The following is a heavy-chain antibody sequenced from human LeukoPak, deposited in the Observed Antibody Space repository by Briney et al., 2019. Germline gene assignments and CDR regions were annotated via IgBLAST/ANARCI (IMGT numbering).Heavy chain of an antibody. CDR1: SGSISTSNYY. CDR2: IFYTGST. D-gene: IGHD3-10*01. V-gene: IGHV4-39*07. J-gene: IGHJ6*03. CDR3: ARTLQGGFGELRDYYYMDV. Sequence: PSETLSLTCTVSSGSISTSNYYWGWVRQPPGKALEWIGNIFYTGSTYYSPSLKSRVTISLDTSRNQFSLKLSSVTAADTAVYYCARTLQGGFGELRDYYYMDVWGKGTTVTISS.